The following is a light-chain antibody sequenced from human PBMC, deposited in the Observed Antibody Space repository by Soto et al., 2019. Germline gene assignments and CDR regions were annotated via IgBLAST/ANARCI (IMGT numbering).Light chain of an antibody. Sequence: EIVLTQSPGTLSLSPGERATLSCRASQNVSSSYLAWYQQKPGQAPRLLIYGASSRATGIPDRFSGSGSGTDFTLTISRLEPEDFEVYYCQQYGSSPPVTFGQGTKVDIK. J-gene: IGKJ1*01. CDR3: QQYGSSPPVT. V-gene: IGKV3-20*01. CDR1: QNVSSSY. CDR2: GAS.